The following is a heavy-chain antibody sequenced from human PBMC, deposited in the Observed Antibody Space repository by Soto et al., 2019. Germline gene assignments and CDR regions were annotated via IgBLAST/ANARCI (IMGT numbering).Heavy chain of an antibody. J-gene: IGHJ4*02. Sequence: QVQLVESGGGVVQPGRSLRLSCAASGFTFSSYAMHWVRQAPGKGLEWVAVISYDGSNKYYADSVKGRFTICRDNSKNTLYLQMNSLRAEDTAVYYCAREIVVVPAALDYWGQGTLVTVSS. V-gene: IGHV3-30-3*01. CDR3: AREIVVVPAALDY. D-gene: IGHD2-2*01. CDR1: GFTFSSYA. CDR2: ISYDGSNK.